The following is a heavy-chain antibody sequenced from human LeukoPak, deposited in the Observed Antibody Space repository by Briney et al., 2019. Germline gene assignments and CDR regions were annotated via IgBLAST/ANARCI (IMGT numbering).Heavy chain of an antibody. CDR1: EFTFSTYN. D-gene: IGHD1-26*01. CDR2: ISSSSNYI. Sequence: GGSLRRSCAASEFTFSTYNMNWVRQAPGKGLEWVSSISSSSNYIYYADSVKGRFTISRDNAKNSLYLQMNSLRAEDTDVYYCARDVGASAPDAFDIWGQGTMVTVSS. J-gene: IGHJ3*02. V-gene: IGHV3-21*01. CDR3: ARDVGASAPDAFDI.